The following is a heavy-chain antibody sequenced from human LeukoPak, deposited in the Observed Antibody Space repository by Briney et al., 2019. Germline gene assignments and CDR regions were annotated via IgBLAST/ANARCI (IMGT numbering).Heavy chain of an antibody. Sequence: PSETLSLTCTVSGGSISSYYWSWIRQPPGKGLEWIGYIYYSGSTNYNPSLKSRVTISVDTSKNQFSLKLSSVTAADTAVYYCARELKEFCSSTSCYAIYYYYMDVWGKGTTVTVSS. CDR3: ARELKEFCSSTSCYAIYYYYMDV. CDR2: IYYSGST. V-gene: IGHV4-59*01. CDR1: GGSISSYY. D-gene: IGHD2-2*01. J-gene: IGHJ6*03.